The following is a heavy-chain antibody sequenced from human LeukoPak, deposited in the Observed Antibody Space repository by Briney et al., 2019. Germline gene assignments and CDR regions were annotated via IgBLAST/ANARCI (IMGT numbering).Heavy chain of an antibody. D-gene: IGHD3-3*01. CDR3: ARGNDFWSGYYRAPDY. J-gene: IGHJ4*02. CDR1: GFTFSSYW. CDR2: INSDGSST. V-gene: IGHV3-74*01. Sequence: GGSLRLSCAASGFTFSSYWMHWVRQATGKGLVWVSRINSDGSSTSYADSVKGRFTISRDNAKNTLYLQMNSLRAEDTAVYYCARGNDFWSGYYRAPDYWGQGTLVTVSS.